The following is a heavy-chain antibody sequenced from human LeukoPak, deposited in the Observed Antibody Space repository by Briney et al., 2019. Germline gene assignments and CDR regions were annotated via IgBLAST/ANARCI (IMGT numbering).Heavy chain of an antibody. CDR1: GGSISSSSYY. D-gene: IGHD2-2*01. Sequence: SETLSLTCTVSGGSISSSSYYWGWIRQPPGKGLEWIGSIYYSGSTYYNPSLKSRVTISVDTSKNQFSLKLSSVTAADTAVYYCASKGYCSSTSCLRLGYYYYMDVWGKGTTVTVSS. J-gene: IGHJ6*03. V-gene: IGHV4-39*07. CDR2: IYYSGST. CDR3: ASKGYCSSTSCLRLGYYYYMDV.